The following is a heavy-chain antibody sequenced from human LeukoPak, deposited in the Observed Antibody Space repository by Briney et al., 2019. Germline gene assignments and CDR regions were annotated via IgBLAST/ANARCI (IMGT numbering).Heavy chain of an antibody. CDR2: VWYDGNEK. Sequence: GTPLRLSCAASGFTFSGHGLHWVRQAPGKGLEWVAVVWYDGNEKYHGDSVKGRFTISRDTSKNTLYLVMNSLRADDTAVYYCAREYDWLIRDWGQGTLVTVAS. D-gene: IGHD3-3*01. V-gene: IGHV3-33*01. CDR1: GFTFSGHG. CDR3: AREYDWLIRD. J-gene: IGHJ1*01.